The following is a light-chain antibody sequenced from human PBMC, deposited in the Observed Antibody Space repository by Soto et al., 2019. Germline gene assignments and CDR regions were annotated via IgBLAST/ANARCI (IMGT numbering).Light chain of an antibody. CDR3: QSYDTGLSGGA. CDR2: EVS. J-gene: IGLJ3*02. V-gene: IGLV2-14*01. CDR1: SSDIGTYKY. Sequence: QSVLTQPASVSGSPGQSITISCTGTSSDIGTYKYVSWFQHHPGKAPKLIIFEVSNRPSGISDRFVGSQSGTSASLAITGLQDEDEGDYYCQSYDTGLSGGAFGGGTKLTVL.